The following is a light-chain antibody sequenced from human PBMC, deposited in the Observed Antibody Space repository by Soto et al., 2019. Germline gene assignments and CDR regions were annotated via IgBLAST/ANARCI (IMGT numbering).Light chain of an antibody. V-gene: IGKV3-15*01. CDR1: QSVSTN. J-gene: IGKJ4*01. Sequence: EIVMTQSPATLSVSPGERATLSCRASQSVSTNLAWYQQKPRQAPRLLIYGASTRATGIPSRFSGSGSGTEFTLTISSLQSEDFAVDSCQQYNNWPLTFGGGTKVEIK. CDR2: GAS. CDR3: QQYNNWPLT.